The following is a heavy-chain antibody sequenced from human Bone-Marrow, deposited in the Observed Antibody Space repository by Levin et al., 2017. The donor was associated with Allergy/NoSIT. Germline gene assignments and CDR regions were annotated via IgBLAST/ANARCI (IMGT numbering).Heavy chain of an antibody. Sequence: SQTLSLTCTVSGGSISSSSYYWGWIRQPPGKGLEWIGSIDYSGSTYYNPSLKSRVPLSVDTSKNQFSLKLSSVTAADTGVYYCARHLGYYGSGSQYDYWGQGTLVTVSS. CDR3: ARHLGYYGSGSQYDY. CDR1: GGSISSSSYY. D-gene: IGHD3-10*01. CDR2: IDYSGST. J-gene: IGHJ4*02. V-gene: IGHV4-39*01.